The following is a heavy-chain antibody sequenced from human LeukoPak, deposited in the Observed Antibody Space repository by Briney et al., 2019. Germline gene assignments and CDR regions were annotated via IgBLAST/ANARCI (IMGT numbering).Heavy chain of an antibody. V-gene: IGHV3-48*01. CDR1: GFTFSTYS. Sequence: GGSLRLSCAASGFTFSTYSMNWVRQAPGKGLEWLSSISSNSRTMYYADSVKGRFTISRDNAKNSLYLQMNSLRAEDTAVYYCARPYYYGSGKGFDYWGQGTLVTVSS. D-gene: IGHD3-10*01. J-gene: IGHJ4*02. CDR2: ISSNSRTM. CDR3: ARPYYYGSGKGFDY.